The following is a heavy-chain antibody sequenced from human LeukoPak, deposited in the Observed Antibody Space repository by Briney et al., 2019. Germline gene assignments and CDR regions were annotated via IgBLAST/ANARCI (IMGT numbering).Heavy chain of an antibody. CDR1: GFSLCASVVG. CDR3: AHRSDGSGGQWFDP. J-gene: IGHJ5*02. Sequence: SGPTLVNPTQTLTLTCTFSGFSLCASVVGVGWIRQPPGKALEWLALIYWDDDKRYSPSLKSRLSITKDTSKNQVVLTMTNMDPVDTATYYCAHRSDGSGGQWFDPWGQGTLVTVSS. V-gene: IGHV2-5*02. D-gene: IGHD3-10*01. CDR2: IYWDDDK.